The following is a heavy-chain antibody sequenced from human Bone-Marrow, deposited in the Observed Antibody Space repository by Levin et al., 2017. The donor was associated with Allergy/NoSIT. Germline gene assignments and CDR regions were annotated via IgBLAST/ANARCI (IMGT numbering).Heavy chain of an antibody. CDR3: ARGGAAYNFGDLGY. CDR1: GFTFSDYR. D-gene: IGHD5-24*01. J-gene: IGHJ4*02. V-gene: IGHV3-21*06. CDR2: IGSDGLFI. Sequence: PGGSLRLSCAASGFTFSDYRMHWVRQAPGKGLEWVSSIGSDGLFIYYADSVKGRFTISRDNAKNSLFLQMNSLRAEDTAIYYCARGGAAYNFGDLGYWGQGALVTVSS.